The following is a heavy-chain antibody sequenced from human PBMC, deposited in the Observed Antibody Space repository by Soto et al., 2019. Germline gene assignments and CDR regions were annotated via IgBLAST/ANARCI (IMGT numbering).Heavy chain of an antibody. CDR1: GYSFTGYY. V-gene: IGHV1-2*04. CDR2: INPNSGGT. D-gene: IGHD2-15*01. Sequence: ASVKVSCKASGYSFTGYYMHWVRQAPAQGLEWMGWINPNSGGTNYAQKFQGWVTMTRDTSISTAYMELSRLRSDDTAVYYCAREPQYCSGGSCYSPRDYGMDVWGQGTTVTVSS. CDR3: AREPQYCSGGSCYSPRDYGMDV. J-gene: IGHJ6*02.